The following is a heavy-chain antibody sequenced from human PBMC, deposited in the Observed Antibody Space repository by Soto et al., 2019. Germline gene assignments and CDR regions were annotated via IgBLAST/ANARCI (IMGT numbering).Heavy chain of an antibody. Sequence: QVQLVQSGAEVKKPGASVKVSCKVLGISLRDLSTHWVRQPPGKGLERMGGFDPEDGETIYAQNFQGRVSMTEDTSADTAYMELSSLKSEDTAVYYCAAGRTRWLQSPFDYWGQGTLITVSS. J-gene: IGHJ4*02. CDR1: GISLRDLS. V-gene: IGHV1-24*01. CDR2: FDPEDGET. D-gene: IGHD5-12*01. CDR3: AAGRTRWLQSPFDY.